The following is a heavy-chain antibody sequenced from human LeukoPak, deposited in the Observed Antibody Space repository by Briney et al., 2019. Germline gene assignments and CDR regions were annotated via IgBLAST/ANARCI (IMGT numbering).Heavy chain of an antibody. V-gene: IGHV3-21*01. CDR3: ARVGVYSSGWDNWFDP. J-gene: IGHJ5*02. CDR1: GFTFSSYE. D-gene: IGHD6-19*01. Sequence: PGGSLRLSCAASGFTFSSYEMNWVRQAPGKGLEWVSSISSSSSYIYYADSVKGRFTISRDNAKNSLYLQMNSLRAEDTAVYYCARVGVYSSGWDNWFDPWGQGTLVTVSS. CDR2: ISSSSSYI.